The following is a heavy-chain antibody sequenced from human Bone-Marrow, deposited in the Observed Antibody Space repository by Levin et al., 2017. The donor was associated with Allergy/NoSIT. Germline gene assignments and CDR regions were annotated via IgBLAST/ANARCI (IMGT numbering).Heavy chain of an antibody. CDR2: ISYIEST. V-gene: IGHV4-31*03. Sequence: PSETLSLTCTVSGGSISGGGYYWCWIRQHPGKGLEWIGCISYIESTHSNPSLKSRVTITADTSDKKFSLQMRYVTAADKAVFYCARGTFHGASDAFDVWGQGTIVTVSS. D-gene: IGHD1/OR15-1a*01. CDR1: GGSISGGGYY. CDR3: ARGTFHGASDAFDV. J-gene: IGHJ3*01.